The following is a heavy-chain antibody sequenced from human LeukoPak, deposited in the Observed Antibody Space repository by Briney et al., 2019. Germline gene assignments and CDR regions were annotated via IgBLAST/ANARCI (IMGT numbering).Heavy chain of an antibody. CDR2: IKQDGSEK. D-gene: IGHD2-15*01. J-gene: IGHJ5*02. Sequence: GGSLRLSCAASGFTFSSYWMSWVRQAPGKGLEWVANIKQDGSEKYYVDSVKGRFTISRDNAKNSLYLQMNSLRAEDTAVYYCARDHIVVVVAATPGWFDPWGQGTLVTVSS. V-gene: IGHV3-7*01. CDR1: GFTFSSYW. CDR3: ARDHIVVVVAATPGWFDP.